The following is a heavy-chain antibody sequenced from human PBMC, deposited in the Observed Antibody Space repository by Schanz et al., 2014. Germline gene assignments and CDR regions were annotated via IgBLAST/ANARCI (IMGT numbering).Heavy chain of an antibody. CDR1: GYTFTTYY. CDR2: INPTGGST. D-gene: IGHD3-10*01. CDR3: VRAPHYGSGRHLDY. J-gene: IGHJ4*02. Sequence: QVQLVQSGAKVKKPGASVKVYCKASGYTFTTYYLHWVRQAPGQGLEWMGIINPTGGSTTYAEKFLGRVTMTSDTSTSAVYMELSRLRSEDMAVYYCVRAPHYGSGRHLDYWGQGTLVTVSS. V-gene: IGHV1-46*03.